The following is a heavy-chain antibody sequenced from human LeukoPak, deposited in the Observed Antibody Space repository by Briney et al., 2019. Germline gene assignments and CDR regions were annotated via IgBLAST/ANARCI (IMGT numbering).Heavy chain of an antibody. J-gene: IGHJ4*02. V-gene: IGHV4-59*08. CDR1: GGSISSYY. Sequence: PSETLSLTCTVSGGSISSYYWSWIRQPPGKGLEWIGYIYYSGSTYYNPSLKSRVTISVDTSKNQFSLKLSSVTAADTAVYYCARLPAGNYWGQGTLVTVSS. CDR3: ARLPAGNY. D-gene: IGHD2-2*01. CDR2: IYYSGST.